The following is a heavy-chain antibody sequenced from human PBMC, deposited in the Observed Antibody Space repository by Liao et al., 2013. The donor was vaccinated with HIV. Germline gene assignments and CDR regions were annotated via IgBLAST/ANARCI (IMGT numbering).Heavy chain of an antibody. CDR3: ARDLAAFHFDL. J-gene: IGHJ2*01. CDR2: IHTTGNT. CDR1: GGSISGYY. D-gene: IGHD6-25*01. V-gene: IGHV4-4*07. Sequence: QVQLQESGPGLVKPSETLSLTCTVSGGSISGYYWSWIRQPAGRGLEWIGQIHTTGNTNYSPSLKSRLSMSVETSKNQISLRLSSLTAADTAVYYCARDLAAFHFDLWGRGTLVSVSA.